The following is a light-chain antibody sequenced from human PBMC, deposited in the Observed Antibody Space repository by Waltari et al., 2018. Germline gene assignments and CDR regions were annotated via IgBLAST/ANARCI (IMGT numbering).Light chain of an antibody. V-gene: IGKV3-11*01. CDR1: QSVSSY. CDR3: QQRSNWPPN. CDR2: DAS. J-gene: IGKJ4*01. Sequence: EIVLTQSPATLSLSPGERATLSCRASQSVSSYLAWYQQKPGQAPRLLIYDASNRATGIPARFSGSGSGTDFTPTISSLEPEDFAVYYCQQRSNWPPNFGGGTKVEIK.